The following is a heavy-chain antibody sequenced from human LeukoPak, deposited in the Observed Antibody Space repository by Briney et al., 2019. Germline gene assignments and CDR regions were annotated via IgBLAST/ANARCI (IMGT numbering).Heavy chain of an antibody. D-gene: IGHD3-10*01. Sequence: SETLSLTCTVSGGSISSYYWSWIRQPPGKGLEWIGYIYYSGSTNYNPSLKSRVTISIDTSKNQFSLKLSSVTAADTAVYYCARVEEGYGSGRRENYYYYMDVWGKGTTVTISS. V-gene: IGHV4-59*01. CDR2: IYYSGST. CDR3: ARVEEGYGSGRRENYYYYMDV. CDR1: GGSISSYY. J-gene: IGHJ6*03.